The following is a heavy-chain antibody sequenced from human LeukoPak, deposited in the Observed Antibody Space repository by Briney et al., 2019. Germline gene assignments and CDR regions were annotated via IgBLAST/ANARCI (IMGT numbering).Heavy chain of an antibody. V-gene: IGHV4-34*01. J-gene: IGHJ4*02. D-gene: IGHD1-14*01. CDR2: INHSGST. Sequence: ASETLSLTCAVYGGSFSGYYRSWIRQPPGKGLEWIGEINHSGSTNYNPSLKSRVTISVDTSKNQFSLKLSSVTAADTAVYYCAREGRGLGRTLDYWGQGTLVTVSS. CDR3: AREGRGLGRTLDY. CDR1: GGSFSGYY.